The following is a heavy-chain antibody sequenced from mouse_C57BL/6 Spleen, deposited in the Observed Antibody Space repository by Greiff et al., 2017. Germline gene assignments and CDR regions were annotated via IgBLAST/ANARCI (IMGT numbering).Heavy chain of an antibody. V-gene: IGHV7-3*01. Sequence: DVKLVESGGGLVQPGGSLSLSCAASGFTFTDYYMSWVRQPPGKALEWLGFLRNKANGYTTEYSASVKGRFTISRDNSQSILYLQMNALRAEDSATYYCARGSSPYYFDYWGQGTTLTVSS. CDR1: GFTFTDYY. CDR3: ARGSSPYYFDY. D-gene: IGHD1-1*01. J-gene: IGHJ2*01. CDR2: LRNKANGYTT.